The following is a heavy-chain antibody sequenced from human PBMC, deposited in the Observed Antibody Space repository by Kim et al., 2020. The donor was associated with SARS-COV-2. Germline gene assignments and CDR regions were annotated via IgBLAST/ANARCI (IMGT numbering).Heavy chain of an antibody. CDR3: ARSEKRRGYSYGSGYFDY. V-gene: IGHV3-30*07. J-gene: IGHJ4*02. D-gene: IGHD5-18*01. Sequence: KGRFTISRDNSKNTLYLQMNSLRAEDTAVYYCARSEKRRGYSYGSGYFDYWGQGTLVTVSS.